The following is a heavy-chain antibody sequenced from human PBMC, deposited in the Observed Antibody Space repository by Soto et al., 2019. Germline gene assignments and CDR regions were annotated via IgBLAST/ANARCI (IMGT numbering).Heavy chain of an antibody. V-gene: IGHV1-18*01. J-gene: IGHJ4*02. CDR1: GYALTSYG. CDR3: ARLGIVVVPPPTPTTHY. D-gene: IGHD2-2*02. Sequence: ASVRGSCKASGYALTSYGISWVRQAPGQGLEWMGWISAYNGNTNYAQKLQGRVTMTTDTSTSTAYMELRSLRSDDTAVYYCARLGIVVVPPPTPTTHYRGPAPLVTVSS. CDR2: ISAYNGNT.